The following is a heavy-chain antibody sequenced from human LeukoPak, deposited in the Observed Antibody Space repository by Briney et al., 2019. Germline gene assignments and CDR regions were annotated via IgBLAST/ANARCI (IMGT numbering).Heavy chain of an antibody. CDR1: GFTFSNDW. Sequence: GGSLRLSCAASGFTFSNDWMCWVRQAPGKGLEWVANINQDESKKYYADSLKGRFTIPRNNSKNSLYLQMSSLTAEYTAIYYCARDHAYRADYWGQGTPVTVSS. D-gene: IGHD2-2*01. V-gene: IGHV3-7*01. J-gene: IGHJ4*02. CDR3: ARDHAYRADY. CDR2: INQDESKK.